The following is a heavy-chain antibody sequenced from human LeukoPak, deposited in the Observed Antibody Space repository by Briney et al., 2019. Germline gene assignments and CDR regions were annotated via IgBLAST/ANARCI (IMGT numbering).Heavy chain of an antibody. Sequence: PGRSLRLSCAASGFTFSSYGMHWVRQAPGKGLEWVAVISYDGSDNYYADSVKGRFTITRDNSKNTLYLQMNSLRAEDTAVYYCAKGIRYCSSTSCYYVHYYYGMDVWGQGTTVTVSS. D-gene: IGHD2-2*01. CDR2: ISYDGSDN. J-gene: IGHJ6*02. V-gene: IGHV3-30*18. CDR3: AKGIRYCSSTSCYYVHYYYGMDV. CDR1: GFTFSSYG.